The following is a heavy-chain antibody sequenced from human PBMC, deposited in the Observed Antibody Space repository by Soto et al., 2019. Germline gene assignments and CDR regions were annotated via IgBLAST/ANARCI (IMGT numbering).Heavy chain of an antibody. Sequence: QVQLVESGGGVVQPGRSLRLSCAASGFTFSSYAMHWVRQAPGKGLEWVAVISYDGSNKYYTDSVKGRFTISRDNSQNTVYRQRNRLRAEETTVYYCARDHLDWLLPDAFGLWGQGTMVTVSS. CDR2: ISYDGSNK. D-gene: IGHD3-3*01. V-gene: IGHV3-30-3*01. J-gene: IGHJ3*01. CDR3: ARDHLDWLLPDAFGL. CDR1: GFTFSSYA.